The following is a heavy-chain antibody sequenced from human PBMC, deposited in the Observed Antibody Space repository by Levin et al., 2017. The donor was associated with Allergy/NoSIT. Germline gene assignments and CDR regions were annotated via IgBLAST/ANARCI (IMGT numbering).Heavy chain of an antibody. CDR2: ISNNGGRT. D-gene: IGHD4-17*01. CDR3: IKNGDYGELGS. J-gene: IGHJ5*02. V-gene: IGHV3-64D*06. CDR1: GFTFNKNT. Sequence: GGSLRLSCSASGFTFNKNTMQWVRQAPGKGLEHVSAISNNGGRTYYTDSVKGRFSISRDNSRNTVYLQMSSQRPEDTATYYCIKNGDYGELGSWGQGTLVTVSS.